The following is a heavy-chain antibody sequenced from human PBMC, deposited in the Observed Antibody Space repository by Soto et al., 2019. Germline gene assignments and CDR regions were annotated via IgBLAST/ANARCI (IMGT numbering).Heavy chain of an antibody. CDR2: TYYRSKWYN. V-gene: IGHV6-1*01. CDR3: ARDRGGGIVVVPAAPDYYYGMDV. CDR1: GDSVSSNVAA. J-gene: IGHJ6*02. Sequence: QTLSLACRISGDSVSSNVAAWNWIRPSPARGLEWLGRTYYRSKWYNDYAVSVKSRITINPDTSKNQFSPQLNSVTPEDTAVYYCARDRGGGIVVVPAAPDYYYGMDVWGQGTTVTGS. D-gene: IGHD2-2*01.